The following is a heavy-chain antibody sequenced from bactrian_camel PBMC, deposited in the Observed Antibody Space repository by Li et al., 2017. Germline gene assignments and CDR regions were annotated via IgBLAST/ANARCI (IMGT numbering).Heavy chain of an antibody. D-gene: IGHD3*01. CDR3: AATYPMSAIQALGVIDPLLEDDL. Sequence: QVQLVESGGGSVQAGGSLSLSCAASGYPHSTYCMGWFRQAPGKEREGVASIEGDGITRYSDSVKGRFTVSQDDARSTLYLQMTSLQPSDTAMYYCAATYPMSAIQALGVIDPLLEDDLSGQGTQVTVS. J-gene: IGHJ4*01. CDR2: IEGDGIT. CDR1: GYPHSTYC. V-gene: IGHV3S26*01.